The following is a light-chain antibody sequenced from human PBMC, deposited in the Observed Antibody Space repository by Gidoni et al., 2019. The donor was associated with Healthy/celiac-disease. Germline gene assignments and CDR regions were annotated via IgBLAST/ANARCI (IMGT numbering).Light chain of an antibody. Sequence: AIRITQSPSSLSASTGDRVTITCRASQGISSYLAWYQQKPGKAPKLLIYAASTLQSGVPSRFSCSGSGTDFTLTISCLQSEDFATYYCQQYYSYPVAFXQXTKLEIK. CDR2: AAS. CDR3: QQYYSYPVA. CDR1: QGISSY. J-gene: IGKJ2*01. V-gene: IGKV1-8*01.